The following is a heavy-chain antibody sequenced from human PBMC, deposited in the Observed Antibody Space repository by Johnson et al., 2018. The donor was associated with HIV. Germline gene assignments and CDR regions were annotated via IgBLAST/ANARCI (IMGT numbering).Heavy chain of an antibody. CDR2: ISWDGGRT. CDR1: GFTFDDYA. CDR3: SKGGYSGSYLGFDI. Sequence: VQLVESGGVVVQPGGSLRLSCAASGFTFDDYAMHWVRQPPGKGLEWVSLISWDGGRTYYGDSVKGRFTLSRDNSKNSLYLQMNSRGAEDTVLLYWSKGGYSGSYLGFDIWGQGTLVTVSS. V-gene: IGHV3-43D*03. D-gene: IGHD1-26*01. J-gene: IGHJ3*02.